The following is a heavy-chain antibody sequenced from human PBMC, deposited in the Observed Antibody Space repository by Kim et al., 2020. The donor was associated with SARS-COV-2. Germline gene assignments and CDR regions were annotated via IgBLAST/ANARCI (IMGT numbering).Heavy chain of an antibody. Sequence: SETLSLTCAVYGGSFSGYYWSWIRQPPGKGLEWIGEINHSGSTNYNPSLKSRVTISVDTSKNQFSLKLSSVTAADTAVYYCATVLRYFPYYFDYWGQGTLGTVSS. J-gene: IGHJ4*02. V-gene: IGHV4-34*01. CDR2: INHSGST. CDR1: GGSFSGYY. CDR3: ATVLRYFPYYFDY. D-gene: IGHD3-9*01.